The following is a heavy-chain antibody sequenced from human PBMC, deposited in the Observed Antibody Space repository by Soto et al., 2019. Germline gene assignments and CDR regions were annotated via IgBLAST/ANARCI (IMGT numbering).Heavy chain of an antibody. CDR2: IYYSGST. D-gene: IGHD2-2*01. V-gene: IGHV4-61*01. Sequence: SETLSLTCTVSGGSVSSGSYYWSWIRQPPGKGLEWIGYIYYSGSTYYNPSLKSRVTISVDTSKNQFSLKLSSVTAADTAVYYCARGVVVVPAATRALFDPWGQGTPVTVSS. J-gene: IGHJ5*02. CDR3: ARGVVVVPAATRALFDP. CDR1: GGSVSSGSYY.